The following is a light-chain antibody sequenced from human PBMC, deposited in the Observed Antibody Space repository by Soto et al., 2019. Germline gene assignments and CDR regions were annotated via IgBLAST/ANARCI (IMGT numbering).Light chain of an antibody. CDR2: QDT. V-gene: IGLV3-1*01. CDR3: QTWDSSTGV. J-gene: IGLJ1*01. CDR1: KLADKY. Sequence: SYELTQPPSVSVSPGQTASITCSGDKLADKYASWYQQKPGQSPVLVIYQDTNRPSGIPERFSGSNSGNTATLTISGTQAMDEADYYCQTWDSSTGVFGTGTKVTVL.